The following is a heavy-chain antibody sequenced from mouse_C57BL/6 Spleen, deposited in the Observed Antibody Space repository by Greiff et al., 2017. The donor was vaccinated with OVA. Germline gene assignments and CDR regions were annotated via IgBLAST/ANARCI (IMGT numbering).Heavy chain of an antibody. CDR1: GYTFTSYW. Sequence: VQLQQSGAELVKPGASVKMSCKASGYTFTSYWITWVKQRPGQGLEWIGDIYPGSGSTNYNEKFKSKATLTVDTSSSTAYMQLSSLTSEDSAVYYCGGGYTGYFDVWGTGTTVTVSS. D-gene: IGHD2-2*01. V-gene: IGHV1-55*01. CDR3: GGGYTGYFDV. CDR2: IYPGSGST. J-gene: IGHJ1*03.